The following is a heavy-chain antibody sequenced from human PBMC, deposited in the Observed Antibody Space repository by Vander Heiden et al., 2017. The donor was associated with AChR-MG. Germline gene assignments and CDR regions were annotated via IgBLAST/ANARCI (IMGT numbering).Heavy chain of an antibody. Sequence: QITLKESGPTLVKPTQTLTLTCTFSGFSLSTSGVGVGWIRQPPGKALEWLTLIYWNDDKRYSPSLKSRLTITKDTSKNQVVLTMTNMDPVDTATYYCAHLTGDFWSGMRVPFDYWGQGTLVTVSS. D-gene: IGHD3-3*01. J-gene: IGHJ4*02. V-gene: IGHV2-5*01. CDR1: GFSLSTSGVG. CDR3: AHLTGDFWSGMRVPFDY. CDR2: IYWNDDK.